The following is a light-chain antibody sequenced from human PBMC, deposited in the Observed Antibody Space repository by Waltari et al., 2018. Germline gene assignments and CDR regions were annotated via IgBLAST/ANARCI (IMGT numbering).Light chain of an antibody. CDR2: EVS. Sequence: QSALTQPPSAPGSPGQSVTTSCTGPINDVGGYGYVPWYQQYPGKAPKFIIYEVSKRPSGVPDRFSGSKSANTASLTVSGLQAEDEADYYCSSYAGSNTWVFGSGTKVTVL. J-gene: IGLJ1*01. CDR1: INDVGGYGY. V-gene: IGLV2-8*01. CDR3: SSYAGSNTWV.